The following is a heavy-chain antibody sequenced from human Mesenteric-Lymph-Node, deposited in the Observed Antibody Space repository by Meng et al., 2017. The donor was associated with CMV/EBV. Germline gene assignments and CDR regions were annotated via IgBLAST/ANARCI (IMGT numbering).Heavy chain of an antibody. J-gene: IGHJ4*01. Sequence: GESLKISCAASGFTFSTYSMNWVRQAPGQGLEWVSYITSSSTTIYYADSVEGRFTISRDNAKSSLSLQMNSLRAEDTAVYYCARKPTLSSAWGYWGHGVLVTVSS. V-gene: IGHV3-48*04. CDR3: ARKPTLSSAWGY. CDR1: GFTFSTYS. D-gene: IGHD1-1*01. CDR2: ITSSSTTI.